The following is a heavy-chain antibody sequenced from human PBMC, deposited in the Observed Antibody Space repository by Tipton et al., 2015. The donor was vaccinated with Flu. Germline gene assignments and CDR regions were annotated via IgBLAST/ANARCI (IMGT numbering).Heavy chain of an antibody. CDR1: GGSISTYY. Sequence: TLSLTCTVSGGSISTYYWSWIRQPPGKGLEWIGYIYYSGSTNYNPSLKSRVTISVDTSKNQFSLKLTSVTAADTAVYYCAKHCSGGSCSHAFDIWGQGTMVTVSS. V-gene: IGHV4-59*08. D-gene: IGHD2-15*01. CDR2: IYYSGST. J-gene: IGHJ3*02. CDR3: AKHCSGGSCSHAFDI.